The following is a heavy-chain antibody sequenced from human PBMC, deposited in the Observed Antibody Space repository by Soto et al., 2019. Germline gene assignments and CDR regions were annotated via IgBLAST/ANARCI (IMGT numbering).Heavy chain of an antibody. Sequence: QVQLVESGGGVVQAGRSLRLSCEASGFTFSSYGMHWVRQAPGKGLEWLAVRWYDGRKKHYGDSVKGRFTISRDNSKNPMYLEMNSLRAEDTAVYYYPRRVNYFDHWGQGTLVTVSS. CDR1: GFTFSSYG. CDR3: PRRVNYFDH. CDR2: RWYDGRKK. V-gene: IGHV3-33*01. J-gene: IGHJ4*02.